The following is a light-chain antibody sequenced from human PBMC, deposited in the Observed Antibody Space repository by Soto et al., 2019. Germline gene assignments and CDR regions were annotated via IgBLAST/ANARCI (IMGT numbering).Light chain of an antibody. CDR3: QQYGSSPLT. V-gene: IGKV3-20*01. J-gene: IGKJ4*01. Sequence: EIVFTQSPGTLSLSPGERATLSCRASQSVSSSYLAWYQQKPGQAPRLLIYGASSRATGIPDRFSGSGSGTDFTLTISRLEPEDFAVYYCQQYGSSPLTFGGGTKVDIK. CDR1: QSVSSSY. CDR2: GAS.